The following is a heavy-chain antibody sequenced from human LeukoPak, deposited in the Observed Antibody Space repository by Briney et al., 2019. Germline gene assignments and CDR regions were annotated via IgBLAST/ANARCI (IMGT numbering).Heavy chain of an antibody. D-gene: IGHD2/OR15-2a*01. CDR2: ISSSSSYI. Sequence: GGSLRLSCAASGFTFSSYSMNWVRQAPGKGLEWVSSISSSSSYIYYADSVKGRFTISRVNAKNSLYLQMNSLRAEDTAVYYCARLSTSRPFDPWGQGTLVTVSS. J-gene: IGHJ5*02. CDR3: ARLSTSRPFDP. CDR1: GFTFSSYS. V-gene: IGHV3-21*01.